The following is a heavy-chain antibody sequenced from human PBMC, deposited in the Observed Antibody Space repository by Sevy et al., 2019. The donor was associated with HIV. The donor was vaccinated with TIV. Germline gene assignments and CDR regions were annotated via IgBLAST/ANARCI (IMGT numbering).Heavy chain of an antibody. Sequence: ASVKVSCKVSRYSLSEISMHWVRQAPGKGLEWMGGFDPEDGETIYAQTFQGRVTMTEDTSTDTAYMELRRLTSEDTAVYYCATLDFWSDHPFYGTDVWGQGTTVTVSS. CDR2: FDPEDGET. CDR1: RYSLSEIS. J-gene: IGHJ6*02. V-gene: IGHV1-24*01. CDR3: ATLDFWSDHPFYGTDV. D-gene: IGHD3-3*01.